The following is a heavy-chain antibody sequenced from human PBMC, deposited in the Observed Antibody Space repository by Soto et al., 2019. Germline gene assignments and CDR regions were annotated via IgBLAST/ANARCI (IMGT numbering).Heavy chain of an antibody. V-gene: IGHV2-5*02. CDR2: IYWDDDK. CDR3: AHSLGSGYSP. D-gene: IGHD3-22*01. Sequence: GLDLEWLALIYWDDDKRYSPSLKSRLTITKDTSKNQVVLTMTNMDPVDTATYYCAHSLGSGYSPWGQGTLVTVSS. J-gene: IGHJ5*02.